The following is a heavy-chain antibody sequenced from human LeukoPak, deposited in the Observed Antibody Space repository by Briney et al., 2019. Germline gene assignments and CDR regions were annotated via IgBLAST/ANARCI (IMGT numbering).Heavy chain of an antibody. J-gene: IGHJ3*02. CDR1: GFTFSSYW. D-gene: IGHD2-8*01. CDR3: ARYSDFVPTSDAFDI. Sequence: GGSLRLSCAASGFTFSSYWMHWVRQAPGKGLVWVSRINSDGSSTRYADSVKGRFTISRDNAKNTLYLQMNSLRAEDTAVYYCARYSDFVPTSDAFDIWGQGTMVTVSS. V-gene: IGHV3-74*01. CDR2: INSDGSST.